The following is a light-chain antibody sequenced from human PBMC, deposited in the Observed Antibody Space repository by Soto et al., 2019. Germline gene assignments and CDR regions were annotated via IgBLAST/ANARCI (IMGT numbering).Light chain of an antibody. CDR3: QSYDSSLSGSEV. V-gene: IGLV1-40*01. CDR2: GNS. CDR1: SSNIGAGYD. J-gene: IGLJ3*02. Sequence: QSVLTQPPSVSGAPGQRVTISCTGSSSNIGAGYDGHWYQQLPGTAPKLLIYGNSNRPSGVPDRFSGSKSGTSASLAITGLQAEDEAEYYCQSYDSSLSGSEVFGGGTKLTVL.